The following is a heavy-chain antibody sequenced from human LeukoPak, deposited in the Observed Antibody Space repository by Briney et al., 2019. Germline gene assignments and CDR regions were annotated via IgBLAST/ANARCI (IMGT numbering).Heavy chain of an antibody. D-gene: IGHD2-2*02. CDR2: ISGSCGST. CDR3: AKDKKLYTQNSPAFDI. Sequence: GGSLRLSCAASGFTFSSYAMSWVRQAPGKGLEWVSAISGSCGSTYYADSVKGRFTISRDNSKNTLYLQMNSLRAEDTAVYYCAKDKKLYTQNSPAFDIWGQGTMVTVSS. J-gene: IGHJ3*02. V-gene: IGHV3-23*01. CDR1: GFTFSSYA.